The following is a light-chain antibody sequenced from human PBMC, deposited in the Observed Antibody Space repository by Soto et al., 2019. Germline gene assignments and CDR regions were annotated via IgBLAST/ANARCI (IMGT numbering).Light chain of an antibody. CDR1: QSVTRSY. CDR3: QQYGSTPVT. J-gene: IGKJ1*01. V-gene: IGKV3-20*01. Sequence: EIVLTQSPGTLSLSPGERATLSCRASQSVTRSYLAWYQQKHGQAPRLLIYGASSRATGIPDRFSGSGSGTDFILTISRLEPEDFAVYYCQQYGSTPVTFGQGTKVEI. CDR2: GAS.